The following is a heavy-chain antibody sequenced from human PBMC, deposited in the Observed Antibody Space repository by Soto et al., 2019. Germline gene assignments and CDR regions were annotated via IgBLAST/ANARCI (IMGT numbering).Heavy chain of an antibody. CDR3: ARDGSNKPGFYYGMDV. J-gene: IGHJ6*02. V-gene: IGHV3-33*01. D-gene: IGHD6-13*01. CDR1: GFTFSSNG. Sequence: GGSLRLSCTASGFTFSSNGMHWVRQAPGKGLEWVAAIWSDGSNKYYADSVKGRFTIFRDNSKSTLYLQMNGLRAEDTAVYYCARDGSNKPGFYYGMDVWGQGTTVTVSS. CDR2: IWSDGSNK.